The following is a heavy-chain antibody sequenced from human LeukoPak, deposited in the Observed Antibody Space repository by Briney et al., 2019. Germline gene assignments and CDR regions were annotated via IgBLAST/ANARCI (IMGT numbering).Heavy chain of an antibody. Sequence: PGGSLRLSCAASGFTFNTYAMSWVRQAPGKGLEWISAISGGGGSTYYADSVKGRFSISRDNSKNTVYLQMNSLRAEDTAVYYCAKDREYNYAGGLDYWGQGTLVTVSS. CDR2: ISGGGGST. D-gene: IGHD3-10*01. V-gene: IGHV3-23*01. CDR1: GFTFNTYA. CDR3: AKDREYNYAGGLDY. J-gene: IGHJ4*02.